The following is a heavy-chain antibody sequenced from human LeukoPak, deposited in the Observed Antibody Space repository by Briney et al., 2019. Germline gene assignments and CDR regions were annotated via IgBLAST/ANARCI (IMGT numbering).Heavy chain of an antibody. Sequence: PGGSLRLSCAASGFTFSSYAMHWVRQAPGKGLEYVSAISSNGGSTYYANSVKGRFTISRDNSKNTLYLQMGSLRAEDMAVYYCARTGYSSSLYENPGDYWGQGTLVTVSS. CDR1: GFTFSSYA. D-gene: IGHD6-13*01. V-gene: IGHV3-64*01. CDR3: ARTGYSSSLYENPGDY. J-gene: IGHJ4*02. CDR2: ISSNGGST.